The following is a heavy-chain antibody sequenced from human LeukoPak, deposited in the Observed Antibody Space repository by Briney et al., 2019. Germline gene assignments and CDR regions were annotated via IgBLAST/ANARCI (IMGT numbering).Heavy chain of an antibody. V-gene: IGHV1-18*01. Sequence: ASVKVSCKASGYTFSSYGISWVRQAPGQGLEWMGWVSAHNGNRNYAQKFQGRVTMTTDTSTSTAYMEVRSLRSDDTAMYYCARVCHWDIDNTRGDPVDYWGQGTLVTVSS. CDR2: VSAHNGNR. CDR3: ARVCHWDIDNTRGDPVDY. J-gene: IGHJ4*02. D-gene: IGHD2-15*01. CDR1: GYTFSSYG.